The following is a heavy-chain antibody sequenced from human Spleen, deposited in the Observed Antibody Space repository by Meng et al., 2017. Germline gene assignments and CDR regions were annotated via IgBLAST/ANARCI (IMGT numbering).Heavy chain of an antibody. J-gene: IGHJ4*02. V-gene: IGHV4-34*01. CDR1: GGSFSGYY. D-gene: IGHD4-11*01. CDR2: INHSGST. Sequence: QQQLQQWGEGLLKPSETLSLSCAGYGGSFSGYYWCWIRQPPGKGLEWIGEINHSGSTNYNPSLKSRATISVDTSQNNLSLKLSSVTAADSAVYYCARGPTTMAHAFDYWGQGTLVTVSS. CDR3: ARGPTTMAHAFDY.